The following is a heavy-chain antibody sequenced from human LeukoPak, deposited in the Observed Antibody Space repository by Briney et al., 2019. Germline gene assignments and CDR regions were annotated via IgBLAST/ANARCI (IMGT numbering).Heavy chain of an antibody. CDR2: ITSSGTIT. CDR3: AKNRGTTMIGGGLGY. V-gene: IGHV3-23*01. D-gene: IGHD3-10*02. CDR1: GFSFSTYV. Sequence: GGSLRLSCAASGFSFSTYVMNWVRQAPGKGLEWVSTITSSGTITYYADSVKGRFTISRDNSKNTLYLQMNSLRAEDTAIYHCAKNRGTTMIGGGLGYWAQGTLVTVSS. J-gene: IGHJ4*02.